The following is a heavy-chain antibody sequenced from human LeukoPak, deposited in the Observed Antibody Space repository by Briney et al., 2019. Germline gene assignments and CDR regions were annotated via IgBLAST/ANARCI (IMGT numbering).Heavy chain of an antibody. J-gene: IGHJ5*02. V-gene: IGHV3-9*03. CDR3: ARDPTGDGDVPTWFDP. D-gene: IGHD4-17*01. Sequence: GRSLRLSCAASGFTFDDYAMHWVRQAPGKGLEWVSGISWNSGSIGYADSVKGRFTTSRDNAKNSLYLQMNSLRAEDMALYYCARDPTGDGDVPTWFDPWGQGTLVTVSS. CDR2: ISWNSGSI. CDR1: GFTFDDYA.